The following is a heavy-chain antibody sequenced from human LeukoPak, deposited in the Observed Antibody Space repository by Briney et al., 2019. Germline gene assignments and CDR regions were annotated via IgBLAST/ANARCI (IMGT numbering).Heavy chain of an antibody. CDR3: ARDVAFDI. Sequence: ASVKVSCKAAGYTFTGYYMHWVRQAPGQGLEWMGWINPNSGATNYAQKFQGRVTLTRDTSISTAYMELSRLTSDDTAVYYCARDVAFDIWGQGTMVTVSS. V-gene: IGHV1-2*02. J-gene: IGHJ3*02. CDR1: GYTFTGYY. CDR2: INPNSGAT.